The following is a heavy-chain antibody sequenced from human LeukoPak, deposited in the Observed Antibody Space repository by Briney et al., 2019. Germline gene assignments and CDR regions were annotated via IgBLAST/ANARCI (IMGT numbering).Heavy chain of an antibody. V-gene: IGHV1-2*02. CDR3: AREIVVVPAARGVGNY. CDR1: VYTFTVYY. CDR2: INPNSGGT. J-gene: IGHJ4*02. D-gene: IGHD2-2*01. Sequence: ASVKVSFKSSVYTFTVYYMHWVRQAPGQGLEWMGWINPNSGGTNYAQKFQGRVTMTRDTSISTAYMELSRLRSDDTAVYYCAREIVVVPAARGVGNYWGQGTLVTVSS.